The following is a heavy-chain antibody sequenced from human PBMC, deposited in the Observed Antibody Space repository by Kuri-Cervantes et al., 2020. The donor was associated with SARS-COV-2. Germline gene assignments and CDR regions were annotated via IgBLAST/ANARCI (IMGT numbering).Heavy chain of an antibody. D-gene: IGHD6-19*01. CDR1: GYTFTSYA. CDR3: ARDLGSCWYHSPHDAFDI. V-gene: IGHV1-3*01. J-gene: IGHJ3*02. Sequence: ASVKVSCKASGYTFTSYAIHWVRQAPGQRLEWMGWINAGNGNTKYSQKFQGRVTITRDTSASTAYMELSSLRSEDTAVYYCARDLGSCWYHSPHDAFDIWGQGTMVTVSS. CDR2: INAGNGNT.